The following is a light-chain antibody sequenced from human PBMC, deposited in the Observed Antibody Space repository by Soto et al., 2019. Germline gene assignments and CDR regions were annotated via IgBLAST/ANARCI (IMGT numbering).Light chain of an antibody. CDR3: QQYNSWYT. CDR2: GAS. CDR1: QSVSGN. V-gene: IGKV3-15*01. J-gene: IGKJ2*01. Sequence: EIVMTQSPATLSVSPGERATLSCRSSQSVSGNLAWYQQRPGQAPRLLIYGASTRATGTPVRFSGSGSGTEFPLTISSLQSEDFAVYYCQQYNSWYTFGQGTRLEIK.